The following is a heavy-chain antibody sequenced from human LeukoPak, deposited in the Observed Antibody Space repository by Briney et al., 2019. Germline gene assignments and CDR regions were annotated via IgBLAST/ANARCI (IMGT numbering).Heavy chain of an antibody. V-gene: IGHV4-38-2*02. CDR1: GYSISNGYQ. D-gene: IGHD2-2*01. CDR2: IFHDGGA. J-gene: IGHJ5*02. Sequence: PSETLSLTCAVSGYSISNGYQWAWFRHSPPRELEWIGTIFHDGGAHYNPSLGSRVVISIDTSKNQFSLRLRSVTVADSAVYYCARDPRWLTPDCTSTSCYENYFDPWGRGTLVTVSS. CDR3: ARDPRWLTPDCTSTSCYENYFDP.